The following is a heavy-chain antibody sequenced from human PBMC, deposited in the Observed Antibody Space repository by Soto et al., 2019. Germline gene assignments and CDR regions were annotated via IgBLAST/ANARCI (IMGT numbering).Heavy chain of an antibody. D-gene: IGHD3-3*01. CDR1: GASISTQS. CDR2: LYYSGTT. J-gene: IGHJ4*02. Sequence: QVQLQESVPGLVKPSETLSLTCTVSGASISTQSWNWIRQAPGKGLEWIGYLYYSGTTNYNPYLKSRVTISADTSKNQVSLKLTSVTAADTAVYFCARGLSWSPYFESWGQGILVTVSS. V-gene: IGHV4-59*11. CDR3: ARGLSWSPYFES.